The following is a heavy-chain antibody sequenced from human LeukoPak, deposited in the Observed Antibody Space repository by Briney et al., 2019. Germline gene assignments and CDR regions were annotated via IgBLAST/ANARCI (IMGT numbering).Heavy chain of an antibody. V-gene: IGHV4-31*03. Sequence: SETLSLTCTVSGGSISSGGYYWSWIRQHPGKGLEWIGYIYYSGSTYYNPSLKSRVTISVDTSKNQFSLKLSSVTAADTAVYYCARDPVTDYGELDYWGQGTLVTVSS. J-gene: IGHJ4*02. CDR1: GGSISSGGYY. CDR3: ARDPVTDYGELDY. D-gene: IGHD4-17*01. CDR2: IYYSGST.